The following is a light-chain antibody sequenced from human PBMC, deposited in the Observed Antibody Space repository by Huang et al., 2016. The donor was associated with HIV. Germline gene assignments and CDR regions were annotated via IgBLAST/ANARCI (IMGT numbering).Light chain of an antibody. V-gene: IGKV3-11*01. CDR3: QQRLNWPP. CDR1: QSIGTY. J-gene: IGKJ4*01. Sequence: EIVLTQSPATLSLSPGERATLSCRTSQSIGTYLAWYQHKPGQAPRLLIYDASKRATGIPARVSGSGSGTDFTLTISSLEPEDFAFYDCQQRLNWPPFGGGTKVEI. CDR2: DAS.